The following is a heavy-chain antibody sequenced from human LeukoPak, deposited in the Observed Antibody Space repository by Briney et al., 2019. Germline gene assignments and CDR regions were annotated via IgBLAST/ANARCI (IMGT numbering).Heavy chain of an antibody. Sequence: SETLSLTCTVAGGSISSYYWSWIRQPPGKGLEWIAYISDIGSINYNPSLKSRVTISVDTSKNQFSLKLSSVTAADTAVYYCARGTYYYDSSGYYYVLDYWGQGTLVTVSS. CDR3: ARGTYYYDSSGYYYVLDY. CDR1: GGSISSYY. J-gene: IGHJ4*02. CDR2: ISDIGSI. V-gene: IGHV4-59*08. D-gene: IGHD3-22*01.